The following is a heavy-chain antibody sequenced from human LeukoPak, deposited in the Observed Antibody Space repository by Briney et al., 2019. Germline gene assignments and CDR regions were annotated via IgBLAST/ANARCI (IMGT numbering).Heavy chain of an antibody. CDR2: IYYSGST. CDR3: ASEDSSGYYFDY. CDR1: GGSLSSYY. J-gene: IGHJ4*02. D-gene: IGHD3-22*01. V-gene: IGHV4-59*12. Sequence: PSETLSLTCTVSGGSLSSYYWSWLRQPPGKGLEGIGYIYYSGSTNYNPSLKSRVTISVDTSKNQFSLKLSSVTAADTAVYYCASEDSSGYYFDYWGQGTLVTVSS.